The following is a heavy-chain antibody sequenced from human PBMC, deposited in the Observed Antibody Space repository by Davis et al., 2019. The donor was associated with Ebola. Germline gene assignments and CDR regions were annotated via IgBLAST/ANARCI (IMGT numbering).Heavy chain of an antibody. V-gene: IGHV2-5*02. CDR3: AHSCSGGSCYSGYYYYGMDV. J-gene: IGHJ6*02. D-gene: IGHD2-15*01. CDR1: WFSLSTSGVA. Sequence: SGPTLVNPTQTLTLTCTFPWFSLSTSGVAVGWIRQPLGKAVEWVALTDWDDDKRYSPSLKSRLTITKDTSKNQVVLTMTNMDPVDTATYYCAHSCSGGSCYSGYYYYGMDVWGQGTTVTVSS. CDR2: TDWDDDK.